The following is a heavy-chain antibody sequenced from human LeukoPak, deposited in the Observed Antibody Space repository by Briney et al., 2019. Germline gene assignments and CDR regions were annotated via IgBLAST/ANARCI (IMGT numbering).Heavy chain of an antibody. CDR1: GIVFSNTA. Sequence: GGSLRLSCAASGIVFSNTAMNWARQSPGRGLEWVSAISGGGERTFYADSVKGRFSISRDNSKNMLYLQMNSLGADDTAIYYCGKDGGQYNSGPEFDPRGQGALVTVSS. CDR2: ISGGGERT. CDR3: GKDGGQYNSGPEFDP. V-gene: IGHV3-23*01. D-gene: IGHD5-12*01. J-gene: IGHJ5*02.